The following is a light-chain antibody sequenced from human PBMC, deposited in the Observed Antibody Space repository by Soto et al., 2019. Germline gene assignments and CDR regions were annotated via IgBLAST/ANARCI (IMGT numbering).Light chain of an antibody. J-gene: IGLJ1*01. Sequence: SVLTHPAPLSWSPGQSLTISSPWTRKDVGSYNLVSWYQQHPGKAPKLMIYEGSKRPSGVSNRFSGSKSGNTASLTISGLQAEDEADYYCCSYAGSSTYVFGTGTKVTVL. CDR2: EGS. CDR3: CSYAGSSTYV. CDR1: RKDVGSYNL. V-gene: IGLV2-23*01.